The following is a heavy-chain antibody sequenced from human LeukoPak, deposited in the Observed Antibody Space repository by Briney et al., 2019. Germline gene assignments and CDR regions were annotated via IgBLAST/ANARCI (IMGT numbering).Heavy chain of an antibody. J-gene: IGHJ4*02. CDR2: ISSSSSYI. CDR1: GFTFDDYG. CDR3: ARGEGATPQPDY. V-gene: IGHV3-21*01. Sequence: GGSLRLSCAASGFTFDDYGMSWVRQAPGKGLEWVSSISSSSSYIYYADSVKGRFTISRDNAKNSLYLQMNSLRAEDTAVYYCARGEGATPQPDYWGQGTLVTVSS. D-gene: IGHD1-26*01.